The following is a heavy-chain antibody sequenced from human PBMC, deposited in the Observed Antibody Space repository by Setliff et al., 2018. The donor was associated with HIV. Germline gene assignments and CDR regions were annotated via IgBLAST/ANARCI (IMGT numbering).Heavy chain of an antibody. J-gene: IGHJ3*02. V-gene: IGHV3-23*01. CDR3: ARDARWPNDAFDI. D-gene: IGHD6-13*01. Sequence: PGGSLRLSCAASGLTFSGYPMSWVRQAPGKGLEWVSAISAGTGHTYYADSVKGRFTISRDNSKSTLYLQMSSLTAEDTAAYYCARDARWPNDAFDIWGQGTVVTVSS. CDR1: GLTFSGYP. CDR2: ISAGTGHT.